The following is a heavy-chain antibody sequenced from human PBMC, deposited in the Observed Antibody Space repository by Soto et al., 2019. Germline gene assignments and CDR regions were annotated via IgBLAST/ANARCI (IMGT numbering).Heavy chain of an antibody. J-gene: IGHJ6*02. Sequence: GGSLRLSCAASGFTFSSYAMHWVRQAPGKGLEWVAVISYDGSNKYYADSVKGRFTISRDNSKNTLYLQMNSLRAEDTAVYYCARGLMSIAARPYYYYGMDVWGQGTTVTVSS. D-gene: IGHD6-6*01. CDR2: ISYDGSNK. CDR1: GFTFSSYA. CDR3: ARGLMSIAARPYYYYGMDV. V-gene: IGHV3-30-3*01.